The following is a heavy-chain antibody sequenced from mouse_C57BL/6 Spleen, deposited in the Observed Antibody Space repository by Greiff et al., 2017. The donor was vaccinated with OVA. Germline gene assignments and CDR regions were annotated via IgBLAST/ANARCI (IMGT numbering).Heavy chain of an antibody. J-gene: IGHJ1*03. V-gene: IGHV1-52*01. CDR3: ARNAYYGSSYWYFDV. CDR2: IDPSDSET. Sequence: VKLQESGAELVRPGSSVKLSCKASGYTFTSYWMHWVKQRPIQGLEWIGNIDPSDSETHYNQKFKDKATLTVDKSSSTAYMQLSSLTSEDSAVYYCARNAYYGSSYWYFDVWGTGTTVTVSS. D-gene: IGHD1-1*01. CDR1: GYTFTSYW.